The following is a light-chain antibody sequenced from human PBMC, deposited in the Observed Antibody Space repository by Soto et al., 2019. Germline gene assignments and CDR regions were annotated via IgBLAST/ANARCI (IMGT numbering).Light chain of an antibody. V-gene: IGKV1-39*01. Sequence: DIQMTQSPSSLSASVGDRVTITCRASQSISSYLNWYQQDPGKAPKLLIYAASSLQSGVPSRFSGSGSGTDFTLTISSLQPEDFATYYCQQSYSTPYTFGQGTKWIS. J-gene: IGKJ2*01. CDR1: QSISSY. CDR2: AAS. CDR3: QQSYSTPYT.